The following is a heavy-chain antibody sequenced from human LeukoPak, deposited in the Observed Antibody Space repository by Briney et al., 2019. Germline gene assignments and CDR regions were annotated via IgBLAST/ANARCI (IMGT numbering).Heavy chain of an antibody. Sequence: GGSLRLSYAASGFTFSSYAMSWVRQAPGKGLEWVSAISGSGGSTYYADSGKGRFTISRDNSKNTLYLQMNSLRAEDTAVYYCAKDRSLVVVIAILFDYWGQGTLVTVSS. V-gene: IGHV3-23*01. CDR3: AKDRSLVVVIAILFDY. CDR2: ISGSGGST. CDR1: GFTFSSYA. D-gene: IGHD2-21*01. J-gene: IGHJ4*02.